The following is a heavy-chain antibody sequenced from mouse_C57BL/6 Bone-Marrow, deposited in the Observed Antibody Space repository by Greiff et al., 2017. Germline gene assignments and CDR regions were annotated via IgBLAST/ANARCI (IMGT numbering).Heavy chain of an antibody. V-gene: IGHV5-9-1*02. CDR1: GFTFSSYA. CDR3: TRVLRYWYFDV. Sequence: EVQLQESGEGLVKPGGSLKLSCAASGFTFSSYAMSWVRQTPEKRLEWVAYISSGGDYIYYAATVKGRFTISRDNARNTLYLQMSSLKSEDTAMYYCTRVLRYWYFDVWGTGTTVTVSS. D-gene: IGHD1-1*01. J-gene: IGHJ1*03. CDR2: ISSGGDYI.